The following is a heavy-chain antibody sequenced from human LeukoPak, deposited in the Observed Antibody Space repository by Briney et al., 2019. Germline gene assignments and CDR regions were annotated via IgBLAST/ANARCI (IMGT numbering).Heavy chain of an antibody. CDR1: GYSFTSYW. CDR3: ARGHPAVDY. Sequence: GQSLKISCKGSGYSFTSYWIAWVRQMPGKGLEWMGIIYPGDSDTRYSPSFQGQVTISTDKSISTAYLQWSSLKAPDTAIYYCARGHPAVDYWGQGTLVTVSS. D-gene: IGHD2-15*01. CDR2: IYPGDSDT. J-gene: IGHJ4*02. V-gene: IGHV5-51*01.